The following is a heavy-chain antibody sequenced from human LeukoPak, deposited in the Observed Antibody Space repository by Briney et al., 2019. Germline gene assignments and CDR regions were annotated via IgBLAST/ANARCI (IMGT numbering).Heavy chain of an antibody. CDR3: AKEAYYGSGRYYFDY. V-gene: IGHV3-23*01. CDR2: ISASGGST. CDR1: GFTFSSSA. D-gene: IGHD3-10*01. Sequence: GGSLRLSCAASGFTFSSSAMSWVRQVPGKGLEWVSGISASGGSTSYADSVKGRFTISRDNSKNTLYLQMNSLRAEDTAVYYCAKEAYYGSGRYYFDYWGQGTLVTVSS. J-gene: IGHJ4*02.